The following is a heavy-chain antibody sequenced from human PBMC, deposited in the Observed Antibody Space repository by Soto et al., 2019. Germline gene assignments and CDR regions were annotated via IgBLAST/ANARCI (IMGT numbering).Heavy chain of an antibody. CDR3: AKGLDYGMDV. V-gene: IGHV3-30*18. CDR2: ISYDGSNK. Sequence: QVQLVESGGGVVQPGRSLRLSCAASGFTFSSYGMHWVRQAPGKGLEWVEVISYDGSNKYYADSVKGRFTISRDNSKNTLYLQMNSLRAEDTAVYYCAKGLDYGMDVWGQGTTVTVSS. CDR1: GFTFSSYG. J-gene: IGHJ6*02.